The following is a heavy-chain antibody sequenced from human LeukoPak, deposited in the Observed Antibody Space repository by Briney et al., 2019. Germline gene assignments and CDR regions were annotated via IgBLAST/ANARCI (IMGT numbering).Heavy chain of an antibody. CDR2: IRYDGSNK. CDR1: GFTFSSYG. J-gene: IGHJ3*02. D-gene: IGHD3-22*01. Sequence: GGSLRLSCAASGFTFSSYGMHWVRQAPGKGLEWVAFIRYDGSNKYYADSVKGRFTISRDNSKNTLYLQMNSLRAEDTAVYYCASLSITMINDAFDIWGQGTMVTVSS. V-gene: IGHV3-30*02. CDR3: ASLSITMINDAFDI.